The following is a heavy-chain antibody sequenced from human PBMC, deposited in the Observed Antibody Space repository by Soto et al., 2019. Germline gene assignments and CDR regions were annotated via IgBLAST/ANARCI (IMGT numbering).Heavy chain of an antibody. Sequence: QVQLVESGGGVVQPGRSLRLSCAASGFTFSSYGMHWVRQAPGKGLEWVAVISYDGSNKYYADSVKGRFTISRDNSKNTLYLQMNSLRAEDTAVYYCAKAQYYDFWSGYYFDYWGQGTLFTVSS. CDR3: AKAQYYDFWSGYYFDY. V-gene: IGHV3-30*18. D-gene: IGHD3-3*01. J-gene: IGHJ4*02. CDR2: ISYDGSNK. CDR1: GFTFSSYG.